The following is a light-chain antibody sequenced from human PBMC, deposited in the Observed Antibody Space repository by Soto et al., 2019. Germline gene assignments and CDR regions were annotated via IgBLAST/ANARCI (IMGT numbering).Light chain of an antibody. CDR1: QTISNW. CDR2: DAS. CDR3: LQYSFFPRP. V-gene: IGKV1-5*01. Sequence: IPMTQSPSTLSASVGDRVTITCRASQTISNWLAWYQQKPGKAPKLLLYDASSLQSGLPSRFSGRGSGTEYTLTSSRLQPDDFAPYYCLQYSFFPRPFGQGTKLDI. J-gene: IGKJ1*01.